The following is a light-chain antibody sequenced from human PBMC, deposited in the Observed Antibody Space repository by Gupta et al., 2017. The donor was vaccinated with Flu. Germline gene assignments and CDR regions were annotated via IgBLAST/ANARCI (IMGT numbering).Light chain of an antibody. CDR2: KAS. J-gene: IGKJ4*01. Sequence: DIQMTQSPSTLSASVGDRVTITCRSTQNIDTRLPWYQQKPGKAPKLVVFKASTLQSGVPSRFNRSGSRTEFTLTIISLQPDDFATSYCQHEKDSPITFGGGTAVEIK. CDR3: QHEKDSPIT. CDR1: QNIDTR. V-gene: IGKV1-5*03.